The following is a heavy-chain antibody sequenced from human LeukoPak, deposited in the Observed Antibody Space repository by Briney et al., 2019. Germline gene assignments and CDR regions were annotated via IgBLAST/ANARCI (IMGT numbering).Heavy chain of an antibody. D-gene: IGHD3-9*01. CDR2: IYYSGST. J-gene: IGHJ4*02. CDR1: GGSISSYY. Sequence: PSETLSLTCTVSGGSISSYYWSWIRQPPGKGLEWIGYIYYSGSTNYNPSLKSRVTISVDTSKNQLSLKLSSVTAADTAVYYCARNARYFDWFYFDYWGQGTLVTVSS. CDR3: ARNARYFDWFYFDY. V-gene: IGHV4-59*01.